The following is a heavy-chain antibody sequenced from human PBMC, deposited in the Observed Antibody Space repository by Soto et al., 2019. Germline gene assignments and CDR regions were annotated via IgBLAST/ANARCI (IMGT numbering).Heavy chain of an antibody. J-gene: IGHJ6*02. CDR3: ARDGAQGGMDV. CDR2: ISSSSSYI. D-gene: IGHD3-16*01. V-gene: IGHV3-21*01. CDR1: GLTSSPER. Sequence: ARGDLRLPYGDSGLTSSPERNHWGRPGPGKGVEWVSSISSSSSYIYYADSVKGRFTISRDNAKNSLYLQMNSLRAEDTVVYYCARDGAQGGMDVWGQGTTVTVSS.